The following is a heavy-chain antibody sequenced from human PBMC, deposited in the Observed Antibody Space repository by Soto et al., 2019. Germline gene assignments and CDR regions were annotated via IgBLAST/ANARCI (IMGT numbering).Heavy chain of an antibody. J-gene: IGHJ5*02. Sequence: QVQLVESGGGVVQPGRSLRLSCAASGSTFSSYGMHWVRQAPGKGLEWVAVISYDGSNKYYADSVKGRFTISRDNSKNTLYLQMNSLRAEDTAVYYCAKISGDSSSWYWFDPWGQGTLVTVSS. D-gene: IGHD6-13*01. CDR3: AKISGDSSSWYWFDP. CDR1: GSTFSSYG. CDR2: ISYDGSNK. V-gene: IGHV3-30*18.